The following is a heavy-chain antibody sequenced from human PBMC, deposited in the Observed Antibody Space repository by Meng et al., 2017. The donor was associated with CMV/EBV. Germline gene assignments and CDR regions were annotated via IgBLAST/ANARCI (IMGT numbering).Heavy chain of an antibody. V-gene: IGHV3-53*01. CDR1: GFSVSSKY. CDR2: IYSGGST. D-gene: IGHD6-19*01. Sequence: ASGFSVSSKYMSWVRQAPGKGPDWVSVIYSGGSTYYADSVKGRFTISRDNSKNTVYLQMNSLRAEDTAVYYCARGIANIGMAGPADYWGQGTLVTVSS. J-gene: IGHJ4*02. CDR3: ARGIANIGMAGPADY.